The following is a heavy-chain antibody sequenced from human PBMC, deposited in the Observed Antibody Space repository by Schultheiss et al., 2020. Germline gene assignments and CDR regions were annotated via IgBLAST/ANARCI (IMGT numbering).Heavy chain of an antibody. J-gene: IGHJ6*03. V-gene: IGHV4-39*07. Sequence: SQTLSLTCTVSGGSISSSSYYWSRIRQPPGKGLEWVGEINHSGSTNYNPSLKSRVTISVDTSKNQFSLKLSSVTAADTAVYYCARLHGYCSSTSCYNARYYYYYYMDVWGKGTTVTVSS. CDR1: GGSISSSSYY. CDR2: INHSGST. CDR3: ARLHGYCSSTSCYNARYYYYYYMDV. D-gene: IGHD2-2*02.